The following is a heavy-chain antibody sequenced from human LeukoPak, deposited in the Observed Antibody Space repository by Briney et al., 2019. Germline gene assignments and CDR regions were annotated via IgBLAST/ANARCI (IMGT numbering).Heavy chain of an antibody. CDR1: GFTFSNYA. CDR2: ISGSGGSGSGGST. Sequence: GGSLRLSCAASGFTFSNYAMSWVRQAPGKGLEWVSGISGSGGSGSGGSTYYADSVKGRFTVSRDNSKNTLYLQMNTLRAEDTALYYCAKAFTGTVAGSRGLDFWGQGTLATVSS. J-gene: IGHJ4*02. D-gene: IGHD6-19*01. V-gene: IGHV3-23*01. CDR3: AKAFTGTVAGSRGLDF.